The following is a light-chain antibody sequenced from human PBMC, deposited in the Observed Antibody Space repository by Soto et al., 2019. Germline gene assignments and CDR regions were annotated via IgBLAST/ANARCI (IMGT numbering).Light chain of an antibody. J-gene: IGKJ1*01. Sequence: DIQMTQSPSTLSASVGDRVTITCPASQSISSWLAWYQQKPGKAPTLLIYKASSLESGVPSRFSGSGSGTEFTLTISSLQPDDFATYYCQQYNSYPWTFGQGTKVDIK. CDR2: KAS. CDR3: QQYNSYPWT. V-gene: IGKV1-5*03. CDR1: QSISSW.